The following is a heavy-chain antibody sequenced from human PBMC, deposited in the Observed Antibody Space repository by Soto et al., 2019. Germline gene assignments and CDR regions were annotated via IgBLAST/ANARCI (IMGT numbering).Heavy chain of an antibody. CDR3: ARPLYADYFDY. CDR1: GYTFTSYY. Sequence: GASVKVSCKASGYTFTSYYMHWVRQAPGQGLEWMGIINPSGGSTKYSQNFQGRVTITRDTSATTSYMELSGLRSEDTAVYYCARPLYADYFDYWGQGTLVTVSS. CDR2: INPSGGST. V-gene: IGHV1-46*01. J-gene: IGHJ4*02. D-gene: IGHD4-17*01.